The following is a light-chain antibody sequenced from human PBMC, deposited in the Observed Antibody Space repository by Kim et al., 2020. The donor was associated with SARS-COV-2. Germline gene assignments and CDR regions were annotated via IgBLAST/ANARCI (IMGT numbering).Light chain of an antibody. V-gene: IGKV3-15*01. CDR2: AAS. Sequence: SPGDRATLVCRASQNVSSNLAWYQQKPGQAPRLLIYAASTRATGIPATFSGSGSGTEFTLTISSLQSEDFAVYYCQQYNNWPRRTFGQGTKVDIK. J-gene: IGKJ1*01. CDR1: QNVSSN. CDR3: QQYNNWPRRT.